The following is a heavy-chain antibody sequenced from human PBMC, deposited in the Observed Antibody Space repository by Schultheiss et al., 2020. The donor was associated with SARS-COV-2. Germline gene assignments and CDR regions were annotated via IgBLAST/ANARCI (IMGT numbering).Heavy chain of an antibody. J-gene: IGHJ4*02. Sequence: SQTLSLTCPVSGGSISSGGYYWSWIRQHPGKGLEWIGYIYYSGSTYYNPSLKSRVTISVDTSKNQFSLKLSSVTAADTAVYYCARGAKYCSSTSCYSWFFRYYFDYWGQGTLVTVTS. D-gene: IGHD2-2*01. CDR1: GGSISSGGYY. V-gene: IGHV4-31*03. CDR3: ARGAKYCSSTSCYSWFFRYYFDY. CDR2: IYYSGST.